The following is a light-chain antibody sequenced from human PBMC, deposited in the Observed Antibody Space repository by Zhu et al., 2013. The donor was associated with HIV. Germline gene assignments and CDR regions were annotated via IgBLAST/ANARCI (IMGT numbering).Light chain of an antibody. CDR3: HSYDNSLSEV. Sequence: QSVLTQPPSVSGAPGQRVTISCTGSSSNIGAGYDVHWYQQLPGTAPKLLIFDNNRRPSGVPDRFSGSKSGTSASLAITGLQAEDEADYYCHSYDNSLSEVFGGGTKLTVL. J-gene: IGLJ2*01. CDR1: SSNIGAGYD. CDR2: DNN. V-gene: IGLV1-40*01.